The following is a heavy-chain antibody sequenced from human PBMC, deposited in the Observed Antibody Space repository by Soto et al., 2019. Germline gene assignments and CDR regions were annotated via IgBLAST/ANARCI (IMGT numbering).Heavy chain of an antibody. D-gene: IGHD2-15*01. Sequence: PSETLSLTCTVSGGSLSSYYWSWIRQPPGKGLEWIGYIYYSGSTNYNPSLKSRVTISVDTPKNQSSLKLNSVTAADTALYFCARQLGYCGGGNCYWDYWGQGTLVTVLL. J-gene: IGHJ4*02. CDR3: ARQLGYCGGGNCYWDY. CDR2: IYYSGST. CDR1: GGSLSSYY. V-gene: IGHV4-59*08.